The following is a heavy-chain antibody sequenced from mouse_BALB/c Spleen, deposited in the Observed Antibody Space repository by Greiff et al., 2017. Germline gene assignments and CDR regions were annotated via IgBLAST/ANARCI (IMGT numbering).Heavy chain of an antibody. V-gene: IGHV5-6-5*01. CDR2: ISSGGST. CDR3: ARVYGSSYAMDH. D-gene: IGHD1-1*01. Sequence: EVQRVESGGGLVKPGGSLKLSCAASGFTFSSYAMSWVRQTPEKRLEWVASISSGGSTYYPDSVKGRFTISRDNARNILYLQMSSLRSEDTAMYYCARVYGSSYAMDHWGQGTSVTVSS. CDR1: GFTFSSYA. J-gene: IGHJ4*01.